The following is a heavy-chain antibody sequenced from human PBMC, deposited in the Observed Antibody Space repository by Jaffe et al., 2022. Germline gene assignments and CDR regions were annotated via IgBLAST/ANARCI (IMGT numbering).Heavy chain of an antibody. D-gene: IGHD3-10*01. Sequence: QVQLVESGGGVVQPGGSLRLSCAASGFTFSSYGMHWVRQAPGKGLEWVAFIRYDGSNKYYADSVKGRFTISRDNSKNTLYLQMNSLRAEDTAVYYCAKDIGSGSYSLNWFDPWGQGTLVTVSS. V-gene: IGHV3-30*02. CDR3: AKDIGSGSYSLNWFDP. J-gene: IGHJ5*02. CDR1: GFTFSSYG. CDR2: IRYDGSNK.